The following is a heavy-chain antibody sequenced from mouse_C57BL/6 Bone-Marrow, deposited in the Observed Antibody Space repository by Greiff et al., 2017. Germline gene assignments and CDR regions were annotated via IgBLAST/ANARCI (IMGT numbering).Heavy chain of an antibody. CDR2: IDPSDSYT. D-gene: IGHD1-1*01. J-gene: IGHJ4*01. Sequence: QVQLQQPGAELVRPGTSVKLSCKASGYTFTSYWMHWVKQRPGQGLEWIGVIDPSDSYTNYNQKFKGKATLTVDTSSSTAYMQLSSLTSEDSAVYYCARGVKLLRMDYWGQGTSVTVSS. V-gene: IGHV1-59*01. CDR1: GYTFTSYW. CDR3: ARGVKLLRMDY.